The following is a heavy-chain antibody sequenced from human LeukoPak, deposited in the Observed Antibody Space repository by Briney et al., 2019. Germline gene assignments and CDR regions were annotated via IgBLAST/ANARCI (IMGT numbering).Heavy chain of an antibody. J-gene: IGHJ5*02. D-gene: IGHD1-1*01. CDR1: GYTFTSYG. CDR2: ISAYNSNT. V-gene: IGHV1-18*01. Sequence: ASVKVSCKASGYTFTSYGISWVRQAPGQGLEWMGWISAYNSNTNYAQKLQGRVTMTTDTSTSTAYMELRSLRSDDTAVYYCVRVTTGTTGNWFDPWGQGTLVTVSS. CDR3: VRVTTGTTGNWFDP.